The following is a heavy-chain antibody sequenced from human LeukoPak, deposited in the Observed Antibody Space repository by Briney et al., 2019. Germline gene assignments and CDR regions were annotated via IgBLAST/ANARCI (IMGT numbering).Heavy chain of an antibody. J-gene: IGHJ3*01. V-gene: IGHV3-21*01. D-gene: IGHD3-16*01. CDR2: ISSRSSYI. CDR3: ARGYVHAFDL. CDR1: GFTFSSYS. Sequence: GGSLRLSCAASGFTFSSYSMNWVRQAPGKGLEWVSFISSRSSYIYYADSVKGRFTISRDNANNSLYLHMNSLRAGDTAVYYCARGYVHAFDLWGQGTMVTVSS.